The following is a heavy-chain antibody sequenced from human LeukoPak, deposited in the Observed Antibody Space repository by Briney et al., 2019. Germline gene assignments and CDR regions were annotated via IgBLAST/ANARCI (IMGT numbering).Heavy chain of an antibody. CDR2: IYYSGST. J-gene: IGHJ6*02. Sequence: SETLSLTCTVSGGSISSYSWSWIRQPPGKGLEWIGYIYYSGSTNYNPSLKSRVTISVDTSKNQFSLKLSSVTAADTAVYYCARREYYYDSLDVWGQGTTVTVSS. CDR3: ARREYYYDSLDV. CDR1: GGSISSYS. V-gene: IGHV4-59*08. D-gene: IGHD3-22*01.